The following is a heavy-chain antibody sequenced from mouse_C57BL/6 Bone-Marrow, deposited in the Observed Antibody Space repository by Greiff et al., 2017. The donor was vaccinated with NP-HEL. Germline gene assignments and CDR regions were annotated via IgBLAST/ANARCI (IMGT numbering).Heavy chain of an antibody. CDR1: GFTFSNYW. Sequence: EVQGVESGGGLVQPGGSMKLSCVASGFTFSNYWMNWVRQSPEKGLEWVAQIRLKSDNYATHYAESVKGRFTISRDDSKSSVYLQMNNLRAEDTGIYYCKRRYSNYLYAMDYWGQGTSVTVSS. J-gene: IGHJ4*01. CDR3: KRRYSNYLYAMDY. V-gene: IGHV6-3*01. D-gene: IGHD2-5*01. CDR2: IRLKSDNYAT.